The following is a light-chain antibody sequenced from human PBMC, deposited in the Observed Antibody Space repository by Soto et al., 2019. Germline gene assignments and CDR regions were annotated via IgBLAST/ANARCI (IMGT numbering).Light chain of an antibody. J-gene: IGLJ1*01. V-gene: IGLV2-14*03. Sequence: QSALAQPASVSGSPGQSITISCTGTSSDVGTYNSVSWYQQHPGKAPKLMIYDVSNRPSGVSNRFSGSKSGNTASLTISGLQAEDEADYYCNSYTSSSTPFVFGTGTKVTV. CDR3: NSYTSSSTPFV. CDR1: SSDVGTYNS. CDR2: DVS.